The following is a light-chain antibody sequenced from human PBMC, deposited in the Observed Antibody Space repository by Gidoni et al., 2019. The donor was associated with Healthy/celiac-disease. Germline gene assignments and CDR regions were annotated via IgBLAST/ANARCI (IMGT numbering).Light chain of an antibody. V-gene: IGLV2-14*01. CDR3: SSYTSSSTLGV. CDR2: EVS. Sequence: QSALPQPASVSGSPGQSITISCTGTSSDVGGYNYASWYQQHPGKAPKLMIYEVSNRPSGVSKRFSGSKSGNTASLTISGLQAEDEADYYCSSYTSSSTLGVFGTGTKVTVL. J-gene: IGLJ1*01. CDR1: SSDVGGYNY.